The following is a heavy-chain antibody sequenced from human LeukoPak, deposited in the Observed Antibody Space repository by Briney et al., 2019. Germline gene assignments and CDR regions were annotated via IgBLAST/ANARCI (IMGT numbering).Heavy chain of an antibody. J-gene: IGHJ4*02. CDR2: IIPIFGTA. Sequence: ASVKVSCKASGGTFSSYAISWVRQAPGQGLEWMGVIIPIFGTANYAQKFQGRVTITTDESTSTAYMELSSLRSKDTAVYYCARVHLRGIVERDSYFDYWGQGTLVTVSS. V-gene: IGHV1-69*05. D-gene: IGHD3-22*01. CDR1: GGTFSSYA. CDR3: ARVHLRGIVERDSYFDY.